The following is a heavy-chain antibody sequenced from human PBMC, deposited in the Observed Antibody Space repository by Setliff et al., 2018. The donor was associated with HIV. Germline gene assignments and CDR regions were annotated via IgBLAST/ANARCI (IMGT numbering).Heavy chain of an antibody. CDR2: INHSGST. J-gene: IGHJ4*02. Sequence: PSETLSLTCAVYGGSFSGYYWSWIRQPSGKGLEWIGEINHSGSTNYNPSLKSRVTISVDTSKNQFSLKLSSVTAADTAAYYCARRDDWLLYFDYWGQGTPVTVSS. CDR1: GGSFSGYY. CDR3: ARRDDWLLYFDY. V-gene: IGHV4-34*01. D-gene: IGHD3-9*01.